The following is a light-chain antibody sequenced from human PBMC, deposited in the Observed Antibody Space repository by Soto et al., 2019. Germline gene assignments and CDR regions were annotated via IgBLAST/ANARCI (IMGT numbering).Light chain of an antibody. J-gene: IGKJ4*01. CDR1: QRIDTY. V-gene: IGKV1-39*01. CDR2: AAS. Sequence: DIELTQSPSSLPASVGDRVTLTCRASQRIDTYLNWYQQKPGKAPKLLIFAASRLHSGVPSRFSCGGSGTDFTLTISSLQPEDFATYYCQQSYGILTFGGGTKLEI. CDR3: QQSYGILT.